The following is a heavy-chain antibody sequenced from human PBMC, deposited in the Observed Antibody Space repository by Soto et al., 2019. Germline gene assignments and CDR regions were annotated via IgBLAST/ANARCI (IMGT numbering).Heavy chain of an antibody. CDR1: GLTFSNAW. CDR3: TTDPRLVTFDF. Sequence: GGSLRLSCAASGLTFSNAWMSWVRQAPGKGLEWVGRIKSKTDGGTTDYAAPVKGRFTISRDDSKNTLYLQMNSLKTEDTAVYYCTTDPRLVTFDFWGQGTLVTVSS. J-gene: IGHJ4*02. CDR2: IKSKTDGGTT. D-gene: IGHD3-9*01. V-gene: IGHV3-15*01.